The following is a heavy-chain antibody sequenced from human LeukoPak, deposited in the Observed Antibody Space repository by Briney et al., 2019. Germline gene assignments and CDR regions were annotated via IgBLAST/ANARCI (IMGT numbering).Heavy chain of an antibody. J-gene: IGHJ6*02. D-gene: IGHD3-3*01. V-gene: IGHV3-74*01. Sequence: GGSLRLSCAACGFTFSIYWMHWVRQAPGKGLVWVSRINSDGSITSYADSVKGRFTISRDNAKNSLYLQMNSLRAEDTAVYYCARGDEDFWSGYLGYYYYAMDVWGQGTTVTVSS. CDR1: GFTFSIYW. CDR3: ARGDEDFWSGYLGYYYYAMDV. CDR2: INSDGSIT.